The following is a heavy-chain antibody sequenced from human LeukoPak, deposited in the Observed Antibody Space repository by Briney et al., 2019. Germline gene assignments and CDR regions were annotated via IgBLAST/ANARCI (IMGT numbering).Heavy chain of an antibody. CDR3: AREADYGMDV. V-gene: IGHV4-30-2*01. CDR2: IYHSGST. J-gene: IGHJ6*02. CDR1: GGSISSGGYS. Sequence: SQTVSLTCAVSGGSISSGGYSWSWIQQPPGKGLEWIGYIYHSGSTYYNPSLKSRVTISVDRSKNQFSLKLSSVTAADTAVYYCAREADYGMDVWGQGTTVTVSS.